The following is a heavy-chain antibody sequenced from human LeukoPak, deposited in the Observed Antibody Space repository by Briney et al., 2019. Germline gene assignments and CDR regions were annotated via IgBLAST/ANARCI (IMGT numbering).Heavy chain of an antibody. CDR3: ARDGANTFGGVIVTQNFDY. CDR2: INTNTGNS. Sequence: ASVKVSCKASVYTFTSYAMNWVRQAPGQGLEWRGWINTNTGNSMYAQGFTGRFVFSLDTSVNTAYLQISSLKAEDTAVYHCARDGANTFGGVIVTQNFDYWGQGTLVTVSS. D-gene: IGHD3-16*02. J-gene: IGHJ4*02. V-gene: IGHV7-4-1*02. CDR1: VYTFTSYA.